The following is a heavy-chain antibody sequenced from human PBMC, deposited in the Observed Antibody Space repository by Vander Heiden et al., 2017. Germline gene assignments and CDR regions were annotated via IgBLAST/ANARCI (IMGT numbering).Heavy chain of an antibody. D-gene: IGHD3-3*01. CDR2: IWYDGSNK. J-gene: IGHJ4*02. V-gene: IGHV3-33*01. Sequence: QVPLVESGGGVVQPGRSLRLSCAASGFTFSSYGMRWVRQAPGKGLEWVAVIWYDGSNKYYADSVKGRFTISRDNSKNTLYLQMNSLRAEDTAVYYCARGAIFGVVIIDNYWGQGTLVTVSS. CDR3: ARGAIFGVVIIDNY. CDR1: GFTFSSYG.